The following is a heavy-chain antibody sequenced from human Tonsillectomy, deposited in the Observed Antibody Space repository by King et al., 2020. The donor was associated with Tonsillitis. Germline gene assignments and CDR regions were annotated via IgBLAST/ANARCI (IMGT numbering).Heavy chain of an antibody. CDR2: IYYSGST. D-gene: IGHD7-27*01. Sequence: VQLQESGPGLVRPSETLSLTCTVSGASINGYYWGWIRQPPGRGLEGFANIYYSGSTHYNPPLQSRVTISVDTAKNPFSPKLTSMTAADTAVYYCARHRVRNWGGNWFDPWGQGTLVTVSS. CDR1: GASINGYY. J-gene: IGHJ5*02. CDR3: ARHRVRNWGGNWFDP. V-gene: IGHV4-59*01.